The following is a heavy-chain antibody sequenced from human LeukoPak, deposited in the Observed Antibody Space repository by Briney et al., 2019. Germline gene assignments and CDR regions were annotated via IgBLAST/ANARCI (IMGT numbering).Heavy chain of an antibody. Sequence: SETLSLTCTVSGGSNSSYYWSWIRQPPGKGLEWIGYIYYSGSTNYNPSLKSRVTISVDTSKNQFSLKLSSVTAADTAVYYCARDKDDSWDYWGQGTLVTVSS. CDR3: ARDKDDSWDY. CDR2: IYYSGST. D-gene: IGHD3/OR15-3a*01. CDR1: GGSNSSYY. J-gene: IGHJ4*02. V-gene: IGHV4-59*01.